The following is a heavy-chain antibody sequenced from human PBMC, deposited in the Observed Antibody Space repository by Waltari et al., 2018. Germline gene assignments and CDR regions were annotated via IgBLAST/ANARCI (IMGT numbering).Heavy chain of an antibody. V-gene: IGHV3-23*04. CDR1: GFTFRSYA. CDR2: ISGSDGRT. J-gene: IGHJ2*01. D-gene: IGHD5-12*01. CDR3: AKDLGGFSGSHWYFDL. Sequence: EVQLVESGGGLVQPGGSLRLSCAASGFTFRSYAMSWVRQAPGRGLGWVSSISGSDGRTNYADSAKGRFTISRDNVKNTLFLQMNSLIADDAAVYYCAKDLGGFSGSHWYFDLWGRGTLVTVSS.